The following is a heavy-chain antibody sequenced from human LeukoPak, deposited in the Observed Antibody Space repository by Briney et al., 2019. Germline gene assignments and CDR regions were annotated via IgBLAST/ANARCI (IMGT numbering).Heavy chain of an antibody. V-gene: IGHV3-21*04. D-gene: IGHD3-22*01. Sequence: GGSLRLSCAASGFTFSSYSMNWVRQAPGKGLEWVSSISSSSTYIYYADSVKGRFTISRDNAKNSLYLQMNSLRAEDTALYYCAKTSPSMIVPRGRGYYFDYWGQGTLVTVSS. CDR3: AKTSPSMIVPRGRGYYFDY. CDR2: ISSSSTYI. CDR1: GFTFSSYS. J-gene: IGHJ4*02.